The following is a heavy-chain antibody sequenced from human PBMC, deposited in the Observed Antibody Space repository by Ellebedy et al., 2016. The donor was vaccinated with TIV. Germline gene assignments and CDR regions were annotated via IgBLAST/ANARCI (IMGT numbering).Heavy chain of an antibody. CDR2: ISGSGDST. CDR3: AKVPGGATTRVNWYFDL. D-gene: IGHD1-26*01. CDR1: EFTFSSYA. Sequence: GGSLRLSCAASEFTFSSYAMSWVRQAPGKGLEWVSAISGSGDSTYYADSVKGRFTISRDNSRNTLYLQMNSLRAEDTAVYYCAKVPGGATTRVNWYFDLWGRGTLVTVSS. J-gene: IGHJ2*01. V-gene: IGHV3-23*01.